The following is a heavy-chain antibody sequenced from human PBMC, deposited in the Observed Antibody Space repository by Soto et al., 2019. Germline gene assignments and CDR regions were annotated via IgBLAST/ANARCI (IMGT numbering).Heavy chain of an antibody. J-gene: IGHJ4*02. CDR3: ARALFYSDSDGYYFEFDY. Sequence: SGPTLVNPTETLTLTCSVSGFSLTDTRMGVSWIRQAPGKALEWLAHIISNDDKSYSTSLRSRLTISKDTSKSQVVLRMTNMDPVDTGRYYCARALFYSDSDGYYFEFDYWGPGTLVTVSS. CDR1: GFSLTDTRMG. D-gene: IGHD3-22*01. CDR2: IISNDDK. V-gene: IGHV2-26*01.